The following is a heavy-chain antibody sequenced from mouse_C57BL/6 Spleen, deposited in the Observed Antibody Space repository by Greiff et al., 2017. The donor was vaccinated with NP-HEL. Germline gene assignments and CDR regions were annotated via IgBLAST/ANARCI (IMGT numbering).Heavy chain of an antibody. V-gene: IGHV1-82*01. CDR3: ASYYDYDEVWFAY. J-gene: IGHJ3*01. CDR2: IYPGDGDT. Sequence: VQLQQSGPELVKPGASVKISCKDSGYAFSSSWMNWVKQRPGTGLEWIGRIYPGDGDTNYNGKFKGKATMTADKSARTAYMQLSSLTSEDSAVYFGASYYDYDEVWFAYWGQGTLVTVSA. D-gene: IGHD2-4*01. CDR1: GYAFSSSW.